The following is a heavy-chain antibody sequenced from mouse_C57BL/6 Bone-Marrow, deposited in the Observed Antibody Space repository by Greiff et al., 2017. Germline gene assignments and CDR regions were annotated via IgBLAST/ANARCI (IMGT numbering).Heavy chain of an antibody. CDR1: GYTFTDYE. CDR2: IDPETGGT. D-gene: IGHD1-1*01. Sequence: VKLQESGAELVRPGASVTLSCKASGYTFTDYEMHWVKQTPVHGLEWIGAIDPETGGTAYNQKFKGQAILTADKSASTAYMELRSLTSEDSAVYYCTRWVLLSSSYRYAMDYWGQGTSVTVSS. V-gene: IGHV1-15*01. J-gene: IGHJ4*01. CDR3: TRWVLLSSSYRYAMDY.